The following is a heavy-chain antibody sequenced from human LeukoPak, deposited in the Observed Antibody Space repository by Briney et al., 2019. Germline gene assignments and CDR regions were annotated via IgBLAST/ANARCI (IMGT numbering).Heavy chain of an antibody. CDR1: GFTFSTYA. D-gene: IGHD3-16*01. J-gene: IGHJ3*02. Sequence: PGGSLRLSCAASGFTFSTYAMRWLRQAPGKGLEGVSVISGSGGSTYYADSVKGRFTISRDNSKNTLYLQMNSLRAEDTAIYYCVKGSDNYVVGTFDIWGQGTMVTVSS. CDR3: VKGSDNYVVGTFDI. V-gene: IGHV3-23*01. CDR2: ISGSGGST.